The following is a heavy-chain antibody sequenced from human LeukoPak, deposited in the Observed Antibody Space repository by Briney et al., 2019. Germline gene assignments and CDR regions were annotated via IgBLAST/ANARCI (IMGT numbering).Heavy chain of an antibody. V-gene: IGHV1-24*01. D-gene: IGHD3-22*01. CDR2: FDPEDGET. CDR1: GYTLTELS. Sequence: ASVKVSCKVSGYTLTELSMHWVRQAPGKGLEWMGGFDPEDGETIYAQKFQGRVTMTEDTSTDTAYMELSSLRAEDTAVYYCARSADSGGYFREITLYYFDYWGQGTLVTVSS. J-gene: IGHJ4*02. CDR3: ARSADSGGYFREITLYYFDY.